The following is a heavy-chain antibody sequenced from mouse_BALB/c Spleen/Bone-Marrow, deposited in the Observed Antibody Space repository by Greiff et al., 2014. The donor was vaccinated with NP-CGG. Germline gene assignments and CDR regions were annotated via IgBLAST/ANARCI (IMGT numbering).Heavy chain of an antibody. CDR3: TRGSSHMDY. J-gene: IGHJ4*01. CDR1: GYSFTSYW. V-gene: IGHV1-5*01. D-gene: IGHD1-1*01. Sequence: EVQLQQSGTVLARPGASVKMSCKASGYSFTSYWMHWVKQRPGQGLEWIGAIYPGNSDTSYNQKFEGKAKLTAVTSASTAYMELSSLTNEDSAVYYCTRGSSHMDYWGQGTSVTVSS. CDR2: IYPGNSDT.